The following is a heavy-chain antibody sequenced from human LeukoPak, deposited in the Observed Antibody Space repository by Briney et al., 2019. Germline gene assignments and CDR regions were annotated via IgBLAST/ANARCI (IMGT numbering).Heavy chain of an antibody. Sequence: SETLSLTCGVSGGSFSGFYWSWIRQSPGKGLEWIGEINHSGNRKSNPSLKNRLTMSVDTSKKHISLNLTSVTAADTAVYYCARFGFEYDVGSGIHFYYMDVWGTGTTVTVSS. V-gene: IGHV4-34*01. D-gene: IGHD3-10*01. CDR3: ARFGFEYDVGSGIHFYYMDV. CDR2: INHSGNR. CDR1: GGSFSGFY. J-gene: IGHJ6*03.